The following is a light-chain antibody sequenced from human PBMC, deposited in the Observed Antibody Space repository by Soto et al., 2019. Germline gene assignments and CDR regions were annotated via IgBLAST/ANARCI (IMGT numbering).Light chain of an antibody. J-gene: IGKJ4*01. CDR2: GAS. V-gene: IGKV3-20*01. Sequence: EIVLTQSPGTLSLSLGDRATLSCWANQSVSSNYLAWYQQRPGQAPRLLIYGASTRATGVPDRFSGSGSGTDFTLTISRLEPEDFAVYFCQQYAASPLTFGGGTKVEIK. CDR3: QQYAASPLT. CDR1: QSVSSNY.